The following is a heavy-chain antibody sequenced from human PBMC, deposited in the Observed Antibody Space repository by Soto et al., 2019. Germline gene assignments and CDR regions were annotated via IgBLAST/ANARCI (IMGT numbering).Heavy chain of an antibody. CDR3: ARDRIVGATTYLDY. CDR1: GFNFDDYS. Sequence: GGSLRLSCAASGFNFDDYSMHWVRQAPGKGLEWVSLINWDGSNTYYADSVKGRFTISRDNAKNSLYLQMNSLRAEDTAVYYCARDRIVGATTYLDYWGQGTLVTVSS. V-gene: IGHV3-43D*03. D-gene: IGHD1-26*01. J-gene: IGHJ4*02. CDR2: INWDGSNT.